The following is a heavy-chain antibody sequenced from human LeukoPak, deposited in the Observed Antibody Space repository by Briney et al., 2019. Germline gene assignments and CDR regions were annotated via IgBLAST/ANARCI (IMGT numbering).Heavy chain of an antibody. V-gene: IGHV4-59*01. CDR1: GGSISSYY. CDR2: IYYSGST. D-gene: IGHD6-25*01. CDR3: ARDRQNAGQLSTGFDY. Sequence: SETLSLTCTVSGGSISSYYWSWSRQPPGKGLEWIGYIYYSGSTKYNPSLKSRAAISVDTSKNQFSLKLNSVIAADTAVYYCARDRQNAGQLSTGFDYWGQGTLVTVSS. J-gene: IGHJ4*02.